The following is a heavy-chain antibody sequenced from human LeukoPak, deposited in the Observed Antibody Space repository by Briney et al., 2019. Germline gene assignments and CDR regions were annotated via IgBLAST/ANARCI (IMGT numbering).Heavy chain of an antibody. Sequence: PSETLSLTCTVSGGSISSYYWSWIRQPPGKGLEWIGYIYYSESTNYNPSLKSRVTISVDTSKNQFSLKLSSVTAADTAVYYCARGGSYLSAFDIWGQGTMVTVSS. V-gene: IGHV4-59*01. J-gene: IGHJ3*02. CDR2: IYYSEST. D-gene: IGHD1-26*01. CDR3: ARGGSYLSAFDI. CDR1: GGSISSYY.